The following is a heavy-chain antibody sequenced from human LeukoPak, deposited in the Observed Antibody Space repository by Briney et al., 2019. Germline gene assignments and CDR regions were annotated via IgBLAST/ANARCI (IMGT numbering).Heavy chain of an antibody. V-gene: IGHV3-15*01. CDR2: IKSKTDGGTT. D-gene: IGHD3-10*01. CDR3: TTDISGYYYGSGSYVVDY. J-gene: IGHJ4*02. Sequence: GGSLRLSCAASGFTLSNAWMSWVRQAPGKGLEWVGRIKSKTDGGTTDYAAPVKGRFTISRDDSKNTLYLQMNSLKTEDTAVYDCTTDISGYYYGSGSYVVDYWGQRTLVTVSS. CDR1: GFTLSNAW.